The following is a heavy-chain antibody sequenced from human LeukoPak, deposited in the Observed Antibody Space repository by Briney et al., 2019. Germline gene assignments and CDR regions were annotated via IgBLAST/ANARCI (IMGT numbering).Heavy chain of an antibody. D-gene: IGHD3-10*01. J-gene: IGHJ4*02. CDR2: IIPIFGTA. Sequence: ASVKVSCTASGGTFSSYAISWVRQAPGQGLEWMGGIIPIFGTANYAQKFQGRVTITADESTSTAYMELSSLRSEDTAVYYCARDTTYYGSGSSRAYLDYWGQGTLVTVSS. CDR1: GGTFSSYA. V-gene: IGHV1-69*13. CDR3: ARDTTYYGSGSSRAYLDY.